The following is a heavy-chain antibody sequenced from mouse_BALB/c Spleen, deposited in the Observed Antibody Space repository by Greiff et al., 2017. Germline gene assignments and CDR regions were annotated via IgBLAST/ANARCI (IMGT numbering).Heavy chain of an antibody. Sequence: VQLVESGPGLVAPSQSLSITCTVSGFSLTGYGVNWVRQPPGKGLEWLGMIWGDGSTDYNSALKSRLSISKDNSKSQVFLKMNSLQTDDTARYYCARSTSTMITWFAYWGQGTLVTVSA. CDR2: IWGDGST. CDR3: ARSTSTMITWFAY. CDR1: GFSLTGYG. D-gene: IGHD2-4*01. V-gene: IGHV2-6-7*01. J-gene: IGHJ3*01.